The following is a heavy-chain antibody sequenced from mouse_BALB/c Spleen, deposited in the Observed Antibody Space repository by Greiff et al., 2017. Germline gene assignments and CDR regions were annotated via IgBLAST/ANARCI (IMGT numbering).Heavy chain of an antibody. Sequence: VQLQQSGAELAKPGASVKMSCKASGYTFTSYWMHWVKQRPGQGLEWIGYINPSTGYTEYNQKFKDKATLTADKSSSTAYMQLSSLTSEDSAVYYCARYGGNWEYFDVWGAGTTVTVSS. J-gene: IGHJ1*01. V-gene: IGHV1-7*01. CDR3: ARYGGNWEYFDV. CDR1: GYTFTSYW. D-gene: IGHD4-1*01. CDR2: INPSTGYT.